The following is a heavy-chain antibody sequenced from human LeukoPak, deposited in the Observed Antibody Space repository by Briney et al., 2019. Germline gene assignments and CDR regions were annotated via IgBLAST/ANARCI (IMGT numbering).Heavy chain of an antibody. D-gene: IGHD1-26*01. CDR2: ISSSGST. Sequence: SETLSLTCTVSGDSISSGDYYWSWIRQPAGKGLEWIGRISSSGSTNYNPSLKSRVTISVDTSKNQFSLKLSSVTAADTAVYYCARRGKWELRTVYYYYYYYMDVWGKGTTVTISS. V-gene: IGHV4-61*02. CDR3: ARRGKWELRTVYYYYYYYMDV. J-gene: IGHJ6*03. CDR1: GDSISSGDYY.